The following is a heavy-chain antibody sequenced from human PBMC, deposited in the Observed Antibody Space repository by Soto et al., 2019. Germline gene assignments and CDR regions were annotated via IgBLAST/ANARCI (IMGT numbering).Heavy chain of an antibody. CDR3: AKRFFASGSPPGAFDV. Sequence: PGGSLRLSCAASGFKFSNYAISWVRQAPGKGPEWVSFITSSGNGTYYADSVKGRFTISRDNSKNTLYVQMNNLRAEDTAKYYCAKRFFASGSPPGAFDVWGPGTMVTVSS. CDR2: ITSSGNGT. J-gene: IGHJ3*01. V-gene: IGHV3-23*05. CDR1: GFKFSNYA. D-gene: IGHD3-10*01.